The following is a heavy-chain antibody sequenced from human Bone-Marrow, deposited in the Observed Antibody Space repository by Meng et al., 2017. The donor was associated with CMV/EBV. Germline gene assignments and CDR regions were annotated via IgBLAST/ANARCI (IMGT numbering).Heavy chain of an antibody. CDR1: GFTFSSYE. CDR3: ARPWYSSGWIDY. D-gene: IGHD6-19*01. CDR2: ISSSGSII. V-gene: IGHV3-48*03. Sequence: GESLKISCAASGFTFSSYEMNWVRQAPGKGLEWISYISSSGSIIYYADSVKGRFTNSRDNAKNSLYLQMNSLRAEDTAVYYCARPWYSSGWIDYWGQGTLVTVSS. J-gene: IGHJ4*02.